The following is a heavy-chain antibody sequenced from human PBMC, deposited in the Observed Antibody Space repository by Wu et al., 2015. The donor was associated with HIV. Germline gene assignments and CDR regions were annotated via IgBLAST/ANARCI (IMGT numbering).Heavy chain of an antibody. CDR1: GYSLNKLS. CDR3: ASSPRDVWSVGLQH. CDR2: FDPEDEKI. J-gene: IGHJ1*01. V-gene: IGHV1-24*01. Sequence: QVQLCSLGLRWKKPGPSVKISCKVSGYSLNKLSINWVRQTPTKRLEWMGGFDPEDEKIIYAQGFQGRVTMTEDSFTDTAYLGLSSLTSGDTAVYYCASSPRDVWSVGLQHWGQGTIVTVYS. D-gene: IGHD1-26*01.